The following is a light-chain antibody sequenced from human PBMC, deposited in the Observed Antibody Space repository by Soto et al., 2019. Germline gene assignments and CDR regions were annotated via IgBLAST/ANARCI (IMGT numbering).Light chain of an antibody. J-gene: IGLJ1*01. CDR2: DVY. CDR3: SSYTTSSSYV. V-gene: IGLV2-14*01. CDR1: SSDVGGFNY. Sequence: QSVLAQPGSVSGSPGQSITISCTGTSSDVGGFNYVSWYQQHPGKAPKLLIFDVYSRPSGISNRFSGSKSGNTASLTISGLQAEDEADYYCSSYTTSSSYVFGAGTKVTAL.